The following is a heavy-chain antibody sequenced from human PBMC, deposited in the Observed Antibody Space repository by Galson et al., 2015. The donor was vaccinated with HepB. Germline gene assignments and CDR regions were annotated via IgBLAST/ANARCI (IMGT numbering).Heavy chain of an antibody. V-gene: IGHV1-18*01. CDR2: ISAYNGNT. D-gene: IGHD6-13*01. Sequence: SVKVSCKASGYTFTSYGISWVRQAPGQGLEWMGWISAYNGNTNYAQKLQGRVTMTTDTSTSTAYMELRSLRSDDTAVYYCARDAPYETWWLSIAASYYYGMDVWGQGTTVTVSS. J-gene: IGHJ6*02. CDR3: ARDAPYETWWLSIAASYYYGMDV. CDR1: GYTFTSYG.